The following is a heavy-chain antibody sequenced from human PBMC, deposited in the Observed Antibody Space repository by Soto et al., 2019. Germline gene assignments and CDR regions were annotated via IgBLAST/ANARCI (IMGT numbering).Heavy chain of an antibody. J-gene: IGHJ4*02. CDR2: ISNDGSNR. CDR1: GFTFSSFG. D-gene: IGHD1-26*01. V-gene: IGHV3-30*18. Sequence: QVQLVESGGGVVQPGRSLRLSCAASGFTFSSFGMHWVRQAPGKGLEWVAVISNDGSNRYHGDSVKGRFTISRDNSKNTLYLQMNSLRAEDTAVYHCAKDRGWAPFDDWGQGTLVTVSS. CDR3: AKDRGWAPFDD.